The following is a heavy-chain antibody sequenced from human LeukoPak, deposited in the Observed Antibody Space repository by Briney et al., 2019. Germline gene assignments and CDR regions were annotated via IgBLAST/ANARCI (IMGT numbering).Heavy chain of an antibody. J-gene: IGHJ6*03. CDR3: ARFGRTVAGASVYYYYMDV. V-gene: IGHV1-8*01. D-gene: IGHD6-19*01. CDR1: GYTFTSYD. Sequence: ASVKVSCKASGYTFTSYDINWVRQATGQGLEWMGWMNPNSGNTGYARKFQGRVSMTRYTSISTAYMELSSLRSEDTAVYYCARFGRTVAGASVYYYYMDVWGKGTTVTVSS. CDR2: MNPNSGNT.